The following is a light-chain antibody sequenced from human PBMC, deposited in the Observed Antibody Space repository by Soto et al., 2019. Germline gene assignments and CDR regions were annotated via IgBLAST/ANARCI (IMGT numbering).Light chain of an antibody. CDR3: SSYAGSDNFV. CDR2: DVT. J-gene: IGLJ1*01. V-gene: IGLV2-8*01. CDR1: SSDVGYYDY. Sequence: QSALAQPPSASGSPGQSVTISCTGTSSDVGYYDYVSWYQQHPGKAPKLVIYDVTERPSGVPDRFSGSKSGNTASLTVSGLQSDDEADYYCSSYAGSDNFVFXTGTKVTVL.